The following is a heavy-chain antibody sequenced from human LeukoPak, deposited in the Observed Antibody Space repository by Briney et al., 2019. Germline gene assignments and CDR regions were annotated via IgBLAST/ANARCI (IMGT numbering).Heavy chain of an antibody. Sequence: GESLKISCKGSGYSFTSYWIGWVRQMPGKGLEWMGIIYPGDSDTRYSPSFQGQVTISADKSISTAYLQWSSLKASDTAMYYCARLSIVATSSTYYFDYWGQGTLVTVSS. D-gene: IGHD5-12*01. CDR2: IYPGDSDT. CDR1: GYSFTSYW. V-gene: IGHV5-51*01. CDR3: ARLSIVATSSTYYFDY. J-gene: IGHJ4*02.